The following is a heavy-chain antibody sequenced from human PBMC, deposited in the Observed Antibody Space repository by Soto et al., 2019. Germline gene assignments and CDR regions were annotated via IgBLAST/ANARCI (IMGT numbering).Heavy chain of an antibody. CDR3: AKAHSSSYFYYYYMDV. D-gene: IGHD6-6*01. Sequence: DVQLVESGGGLVQPGRSLRLSCAASGFTFDDYAMHWVRQAPGKGLEWVSGISWNSGSIGYADSVKGRFTISRDNAKNSLYLQMNSLRAEDTALYYCAKAHSSSYFYYYYMDVWGKGTTVTVSS. CDR2: ISWNSGSI. CDR1: GFTFDDYA. V-gene: IGHV3-9*01. J-gene: IGHJ6*03.